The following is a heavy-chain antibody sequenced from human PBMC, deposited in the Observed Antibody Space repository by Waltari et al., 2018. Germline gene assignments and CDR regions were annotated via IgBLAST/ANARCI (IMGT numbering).Heavy chain of an antibody. CDR3: ARGGKHTDYFDY. V-gene: IGHV4-38-2*01. J-gene: IGHJ4*02. CDR2: IYHSGST. CDR1: GYSISSGYY. D-gene: IGHD2-15*01. Sequence: QVQLQESGPGLVKPSETLSLTCAVSGYSISSGYYWGWIRQPPGKRLEWIGSIYHSGSTYYNPSLKSRVTISVDTSKNQFSLKLSSVTAADTAVYYCARGGKHTDYFDYWGQGTLVTVSS.